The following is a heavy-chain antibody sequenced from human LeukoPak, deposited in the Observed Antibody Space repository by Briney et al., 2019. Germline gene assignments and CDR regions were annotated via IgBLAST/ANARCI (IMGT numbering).Heavy chain of an antibody. V-gene: IGHV4-39*01. J-gene: IGHJ4*02. CDR3: ARQSSIQLWLYYFDY. CDR1: GGSISSSSYY. Sequence: PSETLSVTCTVSGGSISSSSYYWGWIRQPPGKGLEWIGSIYYSGSTYYNPSLKSRVTISVDTSKNQFSLKLSSVTAADTAVYYCARQSSIQLWLYYFDYWGQGTLVTVSS. D-gene: IGHD5-18*01. CDR2: IYYSGST.